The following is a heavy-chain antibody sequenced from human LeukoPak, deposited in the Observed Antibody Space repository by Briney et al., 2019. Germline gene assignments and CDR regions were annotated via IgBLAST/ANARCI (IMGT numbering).Heavy chain of an antibody. D-gene: IGHD1-26*01. CDR3: ARDLMGARGY. CDR2: IYSDDNT. Sequence: GGSLRLSCAASGFTFSSYSMSWVRQAPGKGLEWVSVIYSDDNTYYVDSVKGRFTISRDNSKNTLYLQMNSLRAEDTAVYYCARDLMGARGYWGQGTLVTVSS. J-gene: IGHJ4*02. V-gene: IGHV3-53*01. CDR1: GFTFSSYS.